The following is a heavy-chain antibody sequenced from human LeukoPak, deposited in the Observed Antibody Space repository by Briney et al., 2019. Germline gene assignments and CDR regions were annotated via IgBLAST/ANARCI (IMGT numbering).Heavy chain of an antibody. CDR2: ISSSCSYI. D-gene: IGHD2-2*01. V-gene: IGHV3-21*01. CDR1: GFTFNSYS. Sequence: PGGSLRLSCAASGFTFNSYSMNWVRQAPGKGLEWVSSISSSCSYIYYADSVKGRFTISRDNAKNSLYLQMNSLRAEDTAVYYCARYCSSTSCAPGTGFDPWGQGALVTVSS. J-gene: IGHJ5*02. CDR3: ARYCSSTSCAPGTGFDP.